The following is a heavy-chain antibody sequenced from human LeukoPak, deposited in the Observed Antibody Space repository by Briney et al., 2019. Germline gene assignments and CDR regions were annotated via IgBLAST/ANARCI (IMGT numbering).Heavy chain of an antibody. Sequence: GGSLRLSCAASGFTVSTNYMSWVHQAPGKGLEWLSIIYSDGSTYYADSVKGRFTISRDNSKNTLYLQMSSLTAEDTAVYYCARANSATIPGVDPWGQGTLVTVSS. D-gene: IGHD1-26*01. V-gene: IGHV3-53*01. CDR2: IYSDGST. J-gene: IGHJ5*02. CDR3: ARANSATIPGVDP. CDR1: GFTVSTNY.